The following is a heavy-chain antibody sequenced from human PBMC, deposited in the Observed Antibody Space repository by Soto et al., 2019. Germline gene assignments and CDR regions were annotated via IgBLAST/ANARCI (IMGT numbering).Heavy chain of an antibody. J-gene: IGHJ6*02. V-gene: IGHV1-3*01. CDR3: ARDGKNYYDSSGPPQLESVYYYGMDV. D-gene: IGHD3-22*01. CDR1: GYTFTSYA. Sequence: ASVKVSCKASGYTFTSYAMHWVRQAPGQRLEWMGWINAGNGNTKYSQKFQGRVTITRDTSASTAYMELSSLRSEDTAVYYCARDGKNYYDSSGPPQLESVYYYGMDVWGQGTTVTVSS. CDR2: INAGNGNT.